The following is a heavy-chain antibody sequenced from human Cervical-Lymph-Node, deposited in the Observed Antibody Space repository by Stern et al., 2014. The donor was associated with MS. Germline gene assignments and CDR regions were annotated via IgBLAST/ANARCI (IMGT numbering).Heavy chain of an antibody. CDR1: GGSISSYY. J-gene: IGHJ4*02. V-gene: IGHV4-59*01. D-gene: IGHD4-23*01. Sequence: QVQLQESGPGLVKPSETLSLTCTVSGGSISSYYWSWIRQPPGKGLEWIGYISYSGSTTYNPSLKSRVTISVDTSKNQFSLKLSSVTAADTAVYYCARGYGGNPIDYWGQGTLVTVSS. CDR3: ARGYGGNPIDY. CDR2: ISYSGST.